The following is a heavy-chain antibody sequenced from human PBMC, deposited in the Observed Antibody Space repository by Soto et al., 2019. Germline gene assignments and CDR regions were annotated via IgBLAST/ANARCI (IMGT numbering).Heavy chain of an antibody. CDR2: ISGSADST. J-gene: IGHJ6*02. CDR1: GFSFSSFA. CDR3: AKTRGAMIYAISVYGMDV. Sequence: EVQLLESGGGLVQPGESLRLSCAASGFSFSSFALNWVRQAPGKGLEWVSIISGSADSTFYADSVKGRFTISRDNSKNMLYLLINSLRAEDTAVYYCAKTRGAMIYAISVYGMDVWGQGTTVTVSS. D-gene: IGHD2-8*01. V-gene: IGHV3-23*01.